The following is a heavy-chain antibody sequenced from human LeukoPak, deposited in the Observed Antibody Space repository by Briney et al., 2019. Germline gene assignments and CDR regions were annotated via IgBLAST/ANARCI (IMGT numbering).Heavy chain of an antibody. V-gene: IGHV3-30*02. D-gene: IGHD4-23*01. CDR3: AKDAYGGNSIYYYYYMDV. J-gene: IGHJ6*03. CDR2: IHYDGRNQ. CDR1: GFNFRGYG. Sequence: GGSLRLSCAASGFNFRGYGMHWVRQAPGKGLEWVTFIHYDGRNQYYADSVKGRFTISRDNAKNSLYLQMNSLRAEDTALYYCAKDAYGGNSIYYYYYMDVWGKGTTVSVSS.